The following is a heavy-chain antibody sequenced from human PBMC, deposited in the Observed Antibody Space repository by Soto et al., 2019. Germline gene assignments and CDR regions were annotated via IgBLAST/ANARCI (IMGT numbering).Heavy chain of an antibody. CDR3: AKDIGYSSSSGLFDY. J-gene: IGHJ4*02. CDR1: GFTFDDYA. Sequence: GGSLRLSCAASGFTFDDYAMHWVRQAPGKGLEWVSGISWNSGSIGYADSVKGRFTISRDNAKNSLYLQMNSLRAEDTALYYCAKDIGYSSSSGLFDYWGQGTLVTVSS. CDR2: ISWNSGSI. D-gene: IGHD6-6*01. V-gene: IGHV3-9*01.